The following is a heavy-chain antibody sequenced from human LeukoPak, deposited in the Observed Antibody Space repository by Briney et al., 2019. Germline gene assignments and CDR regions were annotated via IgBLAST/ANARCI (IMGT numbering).Heavy chain of an antibody. V-gene: IGHV3-21*01. Sequence: PGGSLRLSCAASGFTFSSYSMNWVRQAPGKGLEWVSSISSSSSYIYYADSEKGRFTISRDNAKNSLYLQMNSLRAEDTAVYYCARAGEFGVVPAASVGYAFDIWGQGTMVTVSS. CDR1: GFTFSSYS. D-gene: IGHD2-2*01. CDR2: ISSSSSYI. CDR3: ARAGEFGVVPAASVGYAFDI. J-gene: IGHJ3*02.